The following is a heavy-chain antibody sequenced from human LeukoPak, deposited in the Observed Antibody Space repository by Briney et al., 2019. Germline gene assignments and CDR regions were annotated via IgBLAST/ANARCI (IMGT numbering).Heavy chain of an antibody. V-gene: IGHV3-74*01. CDR3: ARKPLSGGYGGTIDY. CDR2: INNDGVST. D-gene: IGHD5-12*01. Sequence: GGSLRLSCATSGFTLSSYWMHWVRQVPGKGLEWLSRINNDGVSTSYADSVKGRFTISRDNAKNTLYLRMISLRAEDTAIYYCARKPLSGGYGGTIDYWGQGTLVTVSS. J-gene: IGHJ4*02. CDR1: GFTLSSYW.